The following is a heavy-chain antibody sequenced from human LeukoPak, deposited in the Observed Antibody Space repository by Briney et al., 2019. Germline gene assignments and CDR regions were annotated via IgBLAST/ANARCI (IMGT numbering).Heavy chain of an antibody. Sequence: GGSLRLSCAASGFTFSSYEMNWVRQAPGRGLEWVSYISSSGSAIYYADSVQGRFTISRDNAMNSLYLQMNSLRAEDTAVYYCAREVDTALVGVAGDYYYGLDVWGQGTTVTVSS. D-gene: IGHD5-18*01. V-gene: IGHV3-48*03. CDR2: ISSSGSAI. J-gene: IGHJ6*02. CDR1: GFTFSSYE. CDR3: AREVDTALVGVAGDYYYGLDV.